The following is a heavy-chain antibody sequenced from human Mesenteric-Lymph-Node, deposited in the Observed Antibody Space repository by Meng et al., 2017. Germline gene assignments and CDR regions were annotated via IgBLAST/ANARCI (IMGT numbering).Heavy chain of an antibody. J-gene: IGHJ4*02. CDR2: INHSGST. Sequence: QVQLQQWGAGLLKPSETLSLTCAVYGGSFSGYYCSWIRQPPGKGLEWIGEINHSGSTNYNPSLKSRVTISEDTSKNQFSLKLSSVTAADTAVYYCARGYSNSHAYWGQGTLVTVSS. CDR1: GGSFSGYY. CDR3: ARGYSNSHAY. V-gene: IGHV4-34*01. D-gene: IGHD4-11*01.